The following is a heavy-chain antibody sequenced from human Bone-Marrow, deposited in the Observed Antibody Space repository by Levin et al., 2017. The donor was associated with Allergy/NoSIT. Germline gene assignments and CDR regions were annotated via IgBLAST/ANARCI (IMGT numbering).Heavy chain of an antibody. CDR3: ASQGAGYIDSSGRLRGTYLEY. J-gene: IGHJ4*02. V-gene: IGHV3-33*03. CDR1: GFSFSSYA. D-gene: IGHD3-22*01. Sequence: PGGSLRLSCAASGFSFSSYAMHWVRQSPGEGLQWAASISYDGTKKYYGDSAGARITISRDNSKSTVYLQMNRLRAEDTAVYYCASQGAGYIDSSGRLRGTYLEYWGQGLLVTVSA. CDR2: ISYDGTKK.